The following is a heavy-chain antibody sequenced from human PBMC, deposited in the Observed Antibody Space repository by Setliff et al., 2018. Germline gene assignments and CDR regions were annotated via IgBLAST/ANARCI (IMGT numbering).Heavy chain of an antibody. CDR2: IHDSGNPT. V-gene: IGHV3-11*01. Sequence: GGSLRLSCAASGFTFSNYYMTWIRQAPGKGLEWISYIHDSGNPTYYADSVKGRFTVSRDNAKNTLYLQMNSLRAEDTAVYYCAKELGNIAAAGTVDYWGQGTLVTVSS. J-gene: IGHJ4*02. D-gene: IGHD6-13*01. CDR3: AKELGNIAAAGTVDY. CDR1: GFTFSNYY.